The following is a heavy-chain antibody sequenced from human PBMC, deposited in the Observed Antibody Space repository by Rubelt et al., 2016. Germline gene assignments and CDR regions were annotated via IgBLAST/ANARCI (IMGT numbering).Heavy chain of an antibody. Sequence: NWGRQAPGKGLEWVAVISYDGSNKYYADSVKGRFTISRDNSKNTLYLQMNSLRAEDTAVYYCAKDASQPIAVAGWFDPWGQGTLVTVSS. CDR2: ISYDGSNK. J-gene: IGHJ5*02. D-gene: IGHD6-19*01. CDR3: AKDASQPIAVAGWFDP. V-gene: IGHV3-30*04.